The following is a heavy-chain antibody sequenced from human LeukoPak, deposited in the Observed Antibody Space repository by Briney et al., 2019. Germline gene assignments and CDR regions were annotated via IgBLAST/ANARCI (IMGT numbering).Heavy chain of an antibody. J-gene: IGHJ6*02. CDR2: IYYSGST. CDR1: GGSISSSSYY. Sequence: SETLSLTCTVSGGSISSSSYYWGWIRQPPGKGLEWIGSIYYSGSTYYNPSLKSRVTISVDTSKNQFSLKLSSMTAADTAVYYCARVPTDDYYGMDVWGQGTTVTVSS. CDR3: ARVPTDDYYGMDV. V-gene: IGHV4-39*07.